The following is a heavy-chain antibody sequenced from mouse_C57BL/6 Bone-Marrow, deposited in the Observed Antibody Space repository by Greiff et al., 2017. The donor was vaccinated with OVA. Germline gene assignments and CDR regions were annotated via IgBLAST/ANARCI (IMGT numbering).Heavy chain of an antibody. V-gene: IGHV14-4*01. CDR2: IDPENGDT. D-gene: IGHD2-4*01. CDR1: GFNIKDDS. Sequence: EVQLQQSGAELVRPGASVKLSCTASGFNIKDDSMHWVKQRPEQGLKWIGWIDPENGDTEYASKFQGKATITAETSSNTAYLQLSSLTSEDTAVYYCTTTLIYYDYPYWYFEVWGTGTTVTVSS. J-gene: IGHJ1*03. CDR3: TTTLIYYDYPYWYFEV.